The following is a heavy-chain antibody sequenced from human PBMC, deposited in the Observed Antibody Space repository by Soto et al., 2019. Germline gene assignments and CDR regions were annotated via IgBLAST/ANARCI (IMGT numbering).Heavy chain of an antibody. CDR2: IYYSGST. CDR1: GGSISSYY. CDR3: AREGSTGGFDY. D-gene: IGHD2-8*02. J-gene: IGHJ4*02. Sequence: PSETLSLTCTVSGGSISSYYWSWIRQPPGKGLEWIAYIYYSGSTKYNPSLKSRVTISLDTSKSQFSLKLNSVTAADTAVYYCAREGSTGGFDYWGQGNMVTVSS. V-gene: IGHV4-59*01.